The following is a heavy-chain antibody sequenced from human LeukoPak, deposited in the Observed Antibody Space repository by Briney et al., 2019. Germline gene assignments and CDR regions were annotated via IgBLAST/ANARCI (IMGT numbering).Heavy chain of an antibody. D-gene: IGHD4-11*01. CDR3: AKDDSNYPSDAFDI. J-gene: IGHJ3*02. CDR2: INTDGSST. CDR1: GFTFSSYW. Sequence: GSLRLSCAASGFTFSSYWMSWVRQAPGKGLVWVSRINTDGSSTSYADSVKGRFTISRDNAKNTLYLQMNSLRAEDTAVYYCAKDDSNYPSDAFDIWGQGTMVTVSS. V-gene: IGHV3-74*01.